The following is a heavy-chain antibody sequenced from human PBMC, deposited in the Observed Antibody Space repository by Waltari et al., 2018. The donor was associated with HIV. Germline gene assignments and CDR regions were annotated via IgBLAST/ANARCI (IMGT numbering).Heavy chain of an antibody. J-gene: IGHJ5*02. CDR1: GYTFTSYA. D-gene: IGHD3-10*01. CDR3: ARDYLPHTVPVRWYNWFDP. Sequence: QVQLVQSGAEVKKPGASVKVSCKASGYTFTSYAMHWVRQAPGQRLELMGWSNAGKSNTKDSQKCQGIVTITRDTSAGTAYMELSSLRSEDTAVYYCARDYLPHTVPVRWYNWFDPWGQGTLVTVSS. CDR2: SNAGKSNT. V-gene: IGHV1-3*01.